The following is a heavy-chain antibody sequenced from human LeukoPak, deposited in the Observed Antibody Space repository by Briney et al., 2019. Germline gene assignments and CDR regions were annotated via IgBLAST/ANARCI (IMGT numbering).Heavy chain of an antibody. D-gene: IGHD4-17*01. CDR3: ARDKNYGDYYAFDI. J-gene: IGHJ3*02. CDR2: IYGGGTTT. V-gene: IGHV3-23*03. CDR1: GFTFSSSA. Sequence: GGSLRLSCAASGFTFSSSAMSWVRQAPGKGLEWVSVIYGGGTTTRYADSVKGRFTISRDNSKNMVYLQMHSLRVEDTALYYCARDKNYGDYYAFDIWGQGTMVTVSS.